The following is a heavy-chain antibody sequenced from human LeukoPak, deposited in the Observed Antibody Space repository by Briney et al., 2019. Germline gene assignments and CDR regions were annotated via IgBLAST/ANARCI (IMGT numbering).Heavy chain of an antibody. V-gene: IGHV4-39*07. Sequence: SETLSLTCTVSGGSISSSSYYWGWIRQPPGKGLEWIGSIYYSGSTYYNPSLKSRVTISVDTSKNQFSLKLSSVTAADTAVYYCARVLSNYYDSSGYPYWGQGTLVTVSS. CDR3: ARVLSNYYDSSGYPY. D-gene: IGHD3-22*01. CDR2: IYYSGST. CDR1: GGSISSSSYY. J-gene: IGHJ4*02.